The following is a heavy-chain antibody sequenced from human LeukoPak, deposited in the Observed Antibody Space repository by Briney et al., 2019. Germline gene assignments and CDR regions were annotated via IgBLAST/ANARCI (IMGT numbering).Heavy chain of an antibody. J-gene: IGHJ3*01. CDR2: IWYDGSNK. Sequence: GGSLRLSCAASGFTFSNAWMNWVRQAPGKGLEWVAVIWYDGSNKYYADSVKGRFTISRDNSKNTLYLQMNSLRAEDTAVYYCARDRWVVWGQGTMVTVSS. CDR3: ARDRWVV. D-gene: IGHD4-23*01. CDR1: GFTFSNAW. V-gene: IGHV3-33*08.